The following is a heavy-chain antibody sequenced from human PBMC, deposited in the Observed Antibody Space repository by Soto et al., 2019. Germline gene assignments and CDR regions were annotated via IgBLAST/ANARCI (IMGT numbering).Heavy chain of an antibody. J-gene: IGHJ4*02. CDR2: IYYSGST. V-gene: IGHV4-61*01. CDR3: ARDLLSYPLHY. D-gene: IGHD5-18*01. CDR1: GGSVGSGSYH. Sequence: SETLSLPCTVSGGSVGSGSYHWSWIRQPPGKGLEWIGYIYYSGSTNYKPSLKSRVTISVDTSKNQFSLKLSSVTAADTAVYYCARDLLSYPLHYWGKGTLVTVSS.